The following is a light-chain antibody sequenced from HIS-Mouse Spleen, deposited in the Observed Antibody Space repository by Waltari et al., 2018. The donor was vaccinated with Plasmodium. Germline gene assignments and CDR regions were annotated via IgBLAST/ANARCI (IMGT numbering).Light chain of an antibody. CDR2: KAS. V-gene: IGKV1-5*03. J-gene: IGKJ1*01. CDR3: QQYNSYSWT. Sequence: DLQMTQSPSTLSDSVGDRVTITCRASKSISSWLAWYQQKPGKAPKLLIYKASSLESGVPSRFSGSGSGTEFTLTISSLQPDDFATYYCQQYNSYSWTFGQGTKVEIK. CDR1: KSISSW.